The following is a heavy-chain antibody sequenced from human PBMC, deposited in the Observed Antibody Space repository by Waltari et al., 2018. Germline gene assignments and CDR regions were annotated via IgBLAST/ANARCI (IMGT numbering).Heavy chain of an antibody. CDR3: AKDRVPDSRFDIDF. CDR1: GFAFSTFS. Sequence: EVQLLESGGDFVHPGGSLRLSCGASGFAFSTFSLNWVRPAPGKGLEWVSSIYGGNSGNRYYADSVEGRFTISRDNSKNMVYLQMNSLRAEDTAIYYCAKDRVPDSRFDIDFWGQGTQVTVSS. D-gene: IGHD3-16*01. CDR2: IYGGNSGNR. J-gene: IGHJ4*02. V-gene: IGHV3-23*01.